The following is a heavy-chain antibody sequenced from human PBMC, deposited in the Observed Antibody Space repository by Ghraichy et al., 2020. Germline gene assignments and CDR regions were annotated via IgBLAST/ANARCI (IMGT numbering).Heavy chain of an antibody. J-gene: IGHJ4*02. CDR1: AGSIRNYY. Sequence: SETLSLTCIVSAGSIRNYYWNWIRQPPGKGLEWLGYMYDTGRSNYSPSFKSRVTMSVDTSRNQLSLRLNFVTAADTAVYYWARAPAGTYYWDVWGQGTLAVVSS. CDR2: MYDTGRS. V-gene: IGHV4-59*08. CDR3: ARAPAGTYYWDV. D-gene: IGHD1-26*01.